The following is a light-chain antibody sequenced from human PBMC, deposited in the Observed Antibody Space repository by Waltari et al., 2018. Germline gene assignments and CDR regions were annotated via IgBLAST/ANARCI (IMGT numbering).Light chain of an antibody. CDR1: ESGDMS. CDR2: YTS. J-gene: IGKJ4*01. CDR3: QQRRNWTLT. Sequence: SCRASESGDMSLVGYQQRPGRAPRLLIDYTSNSATDIPARLCGSGSDTAFSLTIISLEPDDFAVYYCQQRRNWTLTFGGGTKVEIK. V-gene: IGKV3-11*01.